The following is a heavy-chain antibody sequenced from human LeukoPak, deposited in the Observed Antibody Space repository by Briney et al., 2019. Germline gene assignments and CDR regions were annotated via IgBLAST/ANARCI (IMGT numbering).Heavy chain of an antibody. J-gene: IGHJ4*02. V-gene: IGHV3-23*01. CDR1: RFTFSSYA. CDR3: AKRGSIVGATFYDY. Sequence: GGSLRLSCAASRFTFSSYAMSWVRQAPGKGPEWVSAISGSGGSTYYADSVKGRLTISRDNSKSTLYLQMNSLRAEDTAVYYCAKRGSIVGATFYDYWGQGTLVTVSS. CDR2: ISGSGGST. D-gene: IGHD1-26*01.